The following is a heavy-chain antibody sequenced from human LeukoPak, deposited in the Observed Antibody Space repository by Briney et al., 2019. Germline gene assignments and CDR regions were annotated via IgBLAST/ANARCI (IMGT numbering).Heavy chain of an antibody. CDR2: FDPEDGET. V-gene: IGHV1-24*01. J-gene: IGHJ4*02. CDR3: ARENRGGYCSSTSCYYFDY. CDR1: GYTLTELS. D-gene: IGHD2-2*01. Sequence: GASVKVSCKVSGYTLTELSMHWVRQAPGKGLEWMGGFDPEDGETIYAQKFQGRVTMTEDTSTDTAYMELSSLRSDDTAVYYCARENRGGYCSSTSCYYFDYWGQGTLVTVSS.